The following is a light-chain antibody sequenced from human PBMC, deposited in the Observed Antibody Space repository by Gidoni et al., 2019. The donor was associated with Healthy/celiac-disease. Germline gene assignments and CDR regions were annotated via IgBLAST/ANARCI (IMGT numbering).Light chain of an antibody. CDR3: QQRSNWPRYT. CDR1: QSVSSY. V-gene: IGKV3-11*01. Sequence: DIVFPQPPSPLSLSPGERATLSCRASQSVSSYLAWYQQKPGQAPRLLIYDASNRASGIPARFSGSGSGTDFTLTISSLEPEDFAVYYCQQRSNWPRYTFGQGTKLEIK. J-gene: IGKJ2*01. CDR2: DAS.